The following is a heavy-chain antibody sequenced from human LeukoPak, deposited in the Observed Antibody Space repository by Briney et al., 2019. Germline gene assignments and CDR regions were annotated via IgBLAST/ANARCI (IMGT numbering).Heavy chain of an antibody. CDR1: GGSFSGYY. V-gene: IGHV4-34*01. CDR3: ARGGAIFGVVTRYYMDV. D-gene: IGHD3-3*01. CDR2: INHSGST. Sequence: SETLSLTCAVYGGSFSGYYWSWIRQPPGKGLEWIGEINHSGSTNYNPSLKSRVTISVDTSKNQFSLKLSSVTAADTAVYYCARGGAIFGVVTRYYMDVWSKGTTVTVSS. J-gene: IGHJ6*03.